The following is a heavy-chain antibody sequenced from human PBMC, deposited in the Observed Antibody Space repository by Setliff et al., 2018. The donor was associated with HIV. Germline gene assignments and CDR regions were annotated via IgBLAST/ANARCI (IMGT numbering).Heavy chain of an antibody. Sequence: TSETLSLTCAVSGGSISSGGYSWNWIRQPPGKGLEWIGYIYRSGSTFYNPSLKSRVTISVDTSRNQFSLKLTSVTAADTALYFCARLGDSGYDFRGYFDYWGQGKLVTVSS. D-gene: IGHD5-12*01. CDR1: GGSISSGGYS. V-gene: IGHV4-30-2*01. J-gene: IGHJ4*02. CDR3: ARLGDSGYDFRGYFDY. CDR2: IYRSGST.